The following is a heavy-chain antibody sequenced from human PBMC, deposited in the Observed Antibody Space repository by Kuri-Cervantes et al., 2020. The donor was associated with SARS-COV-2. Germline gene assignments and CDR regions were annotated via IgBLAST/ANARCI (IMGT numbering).Heavy chain of an antibody. V-gene: IGHV1-2*02. Sequence: ASVKVSCKASGYTFTGYYMHWVRQAPGQGLEWMGWINPKSGGTNYAQKFQGRVTMTRDTSISTAYMDLSRLRSDDTAVYYCARDPGTSSSDYMDYWGQGTPVTVSS. CDR2: INPKSGGT. D-gene: IGHD6-6*01. CDR3: ARDPGTSSSDYMDY. CDR1: GYTFTGYY. J-gene: IGHJ4*02.